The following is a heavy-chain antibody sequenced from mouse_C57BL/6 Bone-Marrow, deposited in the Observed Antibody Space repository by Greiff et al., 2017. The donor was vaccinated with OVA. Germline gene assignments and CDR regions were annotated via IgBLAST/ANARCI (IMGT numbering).Heavy chain of an antibody. Sequence: QVQLKESGAELARPGASVKLSCKASGYTFTSYGISWVKQRTGQGLEWIGEIYPRSGNTYYNEKFKGKATLTADKSSSTAYMELRSLTSEDSAVYFWARDFLYYYGSSYRFAYWGQGTLVTVSA. CDR1: GYTFTSYG. J-gene: IGHJ3*01. V-gene: IGHV1-81*01. D-gene: IGHD1-1*01. CDR2: IYPRSGNT. CDR3: ARDFLYYYGSSYRFAY.